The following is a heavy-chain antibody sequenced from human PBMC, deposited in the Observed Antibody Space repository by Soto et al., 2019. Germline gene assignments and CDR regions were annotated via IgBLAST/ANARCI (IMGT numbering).Heavy chain of an antibody. CDR1: GFTFSSYW. CDR2: INTDGSTT. Sequence: EVRLVESGGGLVQPGVSLRLSCVASGFTFSSYWLHWVRQVPGKGLVWVSRINTDGSTTSYADSVKGRFTISRDNAKNTLYLEMNSLRVEHTAVYYCACGEVGGGQGTLVTVSS. D-gene: IGHD1-26*01. V-gene: IGHV3-74*01. CDR3: ACGEVG. J-gene: IGHJ4*02.